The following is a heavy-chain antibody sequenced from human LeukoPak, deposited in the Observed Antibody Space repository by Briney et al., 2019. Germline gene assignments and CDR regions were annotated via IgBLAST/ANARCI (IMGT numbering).Heavy chain of an antibody. CDR1: GFTFSSYW. Sequence: GGSLRLSCAASGFTFSSYWMSWVRQAPGKGLEWVANIKQDGSERYYVDSVKGRFTISRDNAKNSLYLQMNSLRAEDTAVYYCARGRYCSSTSCHYFDYWGQGTLVTVSS. CDR2: IKQDGSER. V-gene: IGHV3-7*01. D-gene: IGHD2-2*01. J-gene: IGHJ4*02. CDR3: ARGRYCSSTSCHYFDY.